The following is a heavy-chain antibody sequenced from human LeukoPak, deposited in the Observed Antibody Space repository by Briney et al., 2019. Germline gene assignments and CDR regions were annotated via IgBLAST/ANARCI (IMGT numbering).Heavy chain of an antibody. CDR2: MNPNSGNT. J-gene: IGHJ4*02. CDR1: GYTFTSYD. V-gene: IGHV1-8*01. D-gene: IGHD3-10*01. Sequence: ASVEVSCKASGYTFTSYDINWVRQATGQGLEWMGWMNPNSGNTGYAQKFQGRVTMTRNTSISTAYMELSSLRSEDTAVYYCARVLLDYYGSGSYQYYFDYWGQGTLVTVSS. CDR3: ARVLLDYYGSGSYQYYFDY.